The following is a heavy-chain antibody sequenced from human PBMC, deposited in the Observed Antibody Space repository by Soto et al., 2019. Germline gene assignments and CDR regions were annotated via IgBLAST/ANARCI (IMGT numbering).Heavy chain of an antibody. CDR1: GGTFSSYA. CDR3: ASHKYDNWNYFLRPDY. D-gene: IGHD1-7*01. Sequence: GASVKVSCKASGGTFSSYAISWVRQAPGQGLEWMGGIIPIFGTANYAQKFQGRVTITADESTSTAYMELSSLRSEDTAVYYCASHKYDNWNYFLRPDYWGQGTLVTVSS. CDR2: IIPIFGTA. V-gene: IGHV1-69*13. J-gene: IGHJ4*02.